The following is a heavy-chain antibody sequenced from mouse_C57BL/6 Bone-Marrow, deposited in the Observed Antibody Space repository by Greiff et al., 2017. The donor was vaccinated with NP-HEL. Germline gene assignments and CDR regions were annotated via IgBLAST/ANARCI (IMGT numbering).Heavy chain of an antibody. D-gene: IGHD2-3*01. CDR3: ARSRDMGYDGYYDWYFDV. J-gene: IGHJ1*03. Sequence: LQESGAELMKPGASVKLSCKATGYTFTGYWIEWVKQRPGHGLEWIGEILPGSGSTNYNEKFKGKATFTADTSSNTAYMQLSSLTTEDSAIYYCARSRDMGYDGYYDWYFDVWGTGTTVTVSS. CDR2: ILPGSGST. V-gene: IGHV1-9*01. CDR1: GYTFTGYW.